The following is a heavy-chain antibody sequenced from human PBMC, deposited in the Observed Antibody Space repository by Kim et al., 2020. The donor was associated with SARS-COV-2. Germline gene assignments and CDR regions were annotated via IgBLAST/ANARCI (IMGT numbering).Heavy chain of an antibody. J-gene: IGHJ4*02. CDR3: AIDKGLPPYCSGGSCYSVGGGGNLDY. D-gene: IGHD2-15*01. CDR1: GFTFSSYG. V-gene: IGHV3-33*01. Sequence: GGSLRLSCAASGFTFSSYGMHWVRQAPGKGLEWVAVIWYDGSNKYYADSVKGRFTISRDNSKNTLYLQMNSLRAEDTAVYYCAIDKGLPPYCSGGSCYSVGGGGNLDYWGQGTLVTVAS. CDR2: IWYDGSNK.